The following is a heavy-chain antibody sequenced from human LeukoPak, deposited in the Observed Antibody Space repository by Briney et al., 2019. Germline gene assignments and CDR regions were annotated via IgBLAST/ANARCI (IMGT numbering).Heavy chain of an antibody. CDR3: ARGGWVSSDAFDV. V-gene: IGHV3-23*01. J-gene: IGHJ3*01. CDR2: ISGPGTST. D-gene: IGHD5/OR15-5a*01. Sequence: GGSLRLSCAAAGFTFSNYAVGGVRQAPGKGLDWVSVISGPGTSTSYGNSVKGRFTISRDNSKNTVFLQINSLRAEDTDVYYCARGGWVSSDAFDVWGQGTMVTVSS. CDR1: GFTFSNYA.